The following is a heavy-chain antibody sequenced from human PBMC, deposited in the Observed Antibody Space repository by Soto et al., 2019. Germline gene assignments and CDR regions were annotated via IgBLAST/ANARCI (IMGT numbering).Heavy chain of an antibody. CDR2: INSDGSDT. CDR3: IRDGVGRGFDY. Sequence: PGGSLRLSCAASGFTFNSYWMHWVRQAPGKGLVWVSHINSDGSDTSYADSVKGRFTISRDNAKNTLYLHMNSLRAEDTAVYYSIRDGVGRGFDYWGLETRFTAPS. V-gene: IGHV3-74*01. J-gene: IGHJ4*02. CDR1: GFTFNSYW. D-gene: IGHD3-10*01.